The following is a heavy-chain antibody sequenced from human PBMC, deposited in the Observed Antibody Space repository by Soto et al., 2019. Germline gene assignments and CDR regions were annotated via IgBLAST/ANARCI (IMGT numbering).Heavy chain of an antibody. CDR2: INAGDGNT. J-gene: IGHJ5*02. V-gene: IGHV1-3*01. Sequence: QVQLVQSGAEVKKPGASVKVSCKASGYTFTSYAMHWVRQAPGQRLEWMGWINAGDGNTKYSQKFQGRVTITRDTSASTAYMELSSLRSEDTAVYYCARDGGSGGGSCYSWFDPWGQGTLVTVSS. CDR1: GYTFTSYA. D-gene: IGHD2-15*01. CDR3: ARDGGSGGGSCYSWFDP.